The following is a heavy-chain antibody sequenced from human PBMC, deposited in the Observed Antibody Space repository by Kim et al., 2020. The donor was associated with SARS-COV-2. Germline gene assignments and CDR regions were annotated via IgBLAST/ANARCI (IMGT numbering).Heavy chain of an antibody. CDR1: GGSISSSSYY. D-gene: IGHD2-2*01. CDR3: ARPGYCSSTSCYVDGMDV. V-gene: IGHV4-39*01. J-gene: IGHJ6*02. Sequence: SETLSLTCTVSGGSISSSSYYWGWIRQPPGKGLEWIGSIYYSGSTYYNPSLKSRVTISVDTSKNQFSLKLSSVTAADTAVYYCARPGYCSSTSCYVDGMDVWGQGTTVTVSS. CDR2: IYYSGST.